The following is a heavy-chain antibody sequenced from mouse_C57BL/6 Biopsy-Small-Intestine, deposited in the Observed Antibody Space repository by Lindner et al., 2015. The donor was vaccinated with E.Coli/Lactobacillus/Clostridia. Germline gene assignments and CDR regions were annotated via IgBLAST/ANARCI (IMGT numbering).Heavy chain of an antibody. Sequence: VQLQESGPELVKPGASVKISCKASGYAFSCSWMNWVKQRPGKGLEWIGRIYPGDGDTDYNGKFKGKATLTADKSSSTAYMQLSSLTSEDSAVYFCARSGNYYGTSRDYFDVWGTGTTVTVSS. V-gene: IGHV1-82*01. CDR2: IYPGDGDT. J-gene: IGHJ1*03. CDR1: GYAFSCSW. D-gene: IGHD1-1*01. CDR3: ARSGNYYGTSRDYFDV.